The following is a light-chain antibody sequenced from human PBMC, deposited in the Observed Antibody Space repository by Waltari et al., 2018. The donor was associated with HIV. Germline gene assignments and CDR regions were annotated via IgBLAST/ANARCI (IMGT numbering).Light chain of an antibody. CDR1: QSLLHSNGYNY. CDR2: LGS. CDR3: MQALQTPKT. V-gene: IGKV2-28*01. J-gene: IGKJ1*01. Sequence: DIVTTQSPLSLLVTPGEPASISCRSSQSLLHSNGYNYLDWDLQKPGQSPQLLIYLGSNRASGVPDRFSGSGSGTDFTLKISRVEAEDVGVYYCMQALQTPKTFGQGTKVEIK.